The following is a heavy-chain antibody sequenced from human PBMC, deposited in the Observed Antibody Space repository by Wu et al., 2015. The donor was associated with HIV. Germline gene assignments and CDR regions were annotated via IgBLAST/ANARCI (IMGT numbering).Heavy chain of an antibody. CDR3: ARGPYMDYYDSPSYYSYMDV. Sequence: QVQLMQSGGEVKKPGTSVKVSCKASGYSFSTYGINWVRQAPGQGLEWMGWISGYNDNRKYAQKLQGRVTMTTDTSTTTAYMELRSLKSDDTAVYYCARGPYMDYYDSPSYYSYMDVWGNGTTVTVSS. J-gene: IGHJ6*03. CDR2: ISGYNDNR. CDR1: GYSFSTYG. V-gene: IGHV1-18*01. D-gene: IGHD3-22*01.